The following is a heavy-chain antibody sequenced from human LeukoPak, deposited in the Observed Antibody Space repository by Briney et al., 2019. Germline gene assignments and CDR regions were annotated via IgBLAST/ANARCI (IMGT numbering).Heavy chain of an antibody. V-gene: IGHV3-23*01. D-gene: IGHD6-19*01. Sequence: GGSLRLSCAASGFTFSSYAMSWVRQAPGKGLEWVSAISGSGGSTYYADSVKGRFTISRDNSMDTLYLQMNSLRAEDTAVYYCAKETGYSSGWYNAFDIWGQGTMVTVSS. CDR2: ISGSGGST. CDR1: GFTFSSYA. J-gene: IGHJ3*02. CDR3: AKETGYSSGWYNAFDI.